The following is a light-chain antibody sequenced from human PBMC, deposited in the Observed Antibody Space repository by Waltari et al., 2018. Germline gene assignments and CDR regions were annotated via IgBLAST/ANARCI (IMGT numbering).Light chain of an antibody. J-gene: IGLJ2*01. CDR2: KDS. V-gene: IGLV3-1*01. CDR1: RLEDQF. Sequence: SLELTQPPSVSVSPGQTASISCSGHRLEDQFVCWYQQKPGQSPLLVIYKDSKRPAESPERYSGSNSGNTATLTVSGTQAVDEGDYYCQAWDRNTHVVFGGGTKLTVL. CDR3: QAWDRNTHVV.